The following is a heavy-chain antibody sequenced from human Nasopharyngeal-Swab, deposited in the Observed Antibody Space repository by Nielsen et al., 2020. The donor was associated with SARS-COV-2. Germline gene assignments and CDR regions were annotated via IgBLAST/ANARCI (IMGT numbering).Heavy chain of an antibody. CDR1: GFTFSDYY. V-gene: IGHV3-11*04. D-gene: IGHD6-13*01. CDR3: ARNLAAAHQYYFDY. J-gene: IGHJ4*02. CDR2: ISSSGSTI. Sequence: GGSLRLSYAASGFTFSDYYMSWIRQAPGKGLEWVSYISSSGSTIYYADSVKGRFTISRDNAKNSLYLQMNSLRAEDTAVYYCARNLAAAHQYYFDYWGQGTLVTVSS.